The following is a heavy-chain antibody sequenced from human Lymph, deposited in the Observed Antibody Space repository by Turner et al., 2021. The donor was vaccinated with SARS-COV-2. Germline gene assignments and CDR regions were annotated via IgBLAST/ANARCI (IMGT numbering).Heavy chain of an antibody. CDR3: ARGFDY. CDR2: NYYSGST. J-gene: IGHJ4*02. CDR1: GDSISNYY. V-gene: IGHV4-59*01. Sequence: QVQLQESGPGLVKPSETLSLTCRVSGDSISNYYWSWIRQPPGKGLEWIGYNYYSGSTNYNPSLKGRVTISVDTSKNHFSLKLSSVTAADTAVYYCARGFDYWGQGTLVTVSS.